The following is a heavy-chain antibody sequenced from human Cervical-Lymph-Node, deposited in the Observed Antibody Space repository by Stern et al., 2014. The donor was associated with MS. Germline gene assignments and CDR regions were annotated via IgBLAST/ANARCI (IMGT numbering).Heavy chain of an antibody. CDR3: ARERGYSFAPGYYYGMDV. J-gene: IGHJ6*02. CDR1: GFLFREYY. V-gene: IGHV3-11*01. D-gene: IGHD5-18*01. Sequence: VQLVQSGGGLVKPGGSLRLSCAASGFLFREYYMSWIRQAPGKGLEWVSYISSSGTTIYYADSVKGRFTISRDNAKNSLYLQINSLRAEDTAVYYCARERGYSFAPGYYYGMDVWGQGTTVTVS. CDR2: ISSSGTTI.